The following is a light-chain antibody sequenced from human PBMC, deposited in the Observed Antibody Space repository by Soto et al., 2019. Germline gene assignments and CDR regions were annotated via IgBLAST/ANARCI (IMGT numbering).Light chain of an antibody. V-gene: IGLV2-14*01. CDR3: SSYRRTTFPHVV. J-gene: IGLJ2*01. CDR2: EVT. Sequence: QSALTQPASVSGSPGQSITISCTGTSSDIGADDFVSWYQHHPDNTPKLIIFEVTYRPTGISHRFSASKSGNTASLTISGLQAEDEAIYYCSSYRRTTFPHVVFGGGTKVTVL. CDR1: SSDIGADDF.